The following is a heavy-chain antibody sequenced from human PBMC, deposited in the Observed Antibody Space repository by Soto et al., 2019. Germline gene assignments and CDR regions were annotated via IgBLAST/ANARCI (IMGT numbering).Heavy chain of an antibody. CDR1: GYTLPELS. CDR3: VMPPRRSRSYYYYGRDV. D-gene: IGHD2-2*01. J-gene: IGHJ6*02. Sequence: ASVKVSCKVSGYTLPELSIHWVRQAPGKGLEWMGGFDPEAVETVYAQKFQGRVTMTEDTSIDTVFLEVRGLRAEDTGRYYCVMPPRRSRSYYYYGRDVWGQGTTAT. CDR2: FDPEAVET. V-gene: IGHV1-24*01.